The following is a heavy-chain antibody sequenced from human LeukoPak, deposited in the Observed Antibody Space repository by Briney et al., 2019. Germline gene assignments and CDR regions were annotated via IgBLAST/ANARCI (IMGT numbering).Heavy chain of an antibody. Sequence: SETLSLTCTVSGGSISSSSYYWGWIRQPPGKGLEWIGSIYYSGSPYYNPSLKSRVTISVDTSKNQFSLKLSSVTAADTAVYYCARHAAGTDYWGQGTLVTVSS. CDR3: ARHAAGTDY. CDR1: GGSISSSSYY. D-gene: IGHD6-13*01. CDR2: IYYSGSP. V-gene: IGHV4-39*01. J-gene: IGHJ4*02.